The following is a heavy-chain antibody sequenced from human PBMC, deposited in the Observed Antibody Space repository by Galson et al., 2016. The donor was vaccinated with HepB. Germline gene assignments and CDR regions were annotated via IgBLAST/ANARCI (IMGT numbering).Heavy chain of an antibody. D-gene: IGHD3-10*01. CDR3: TRLRFFSAANYFYGMDV. J-gene: IGHJ6*02. Sequence: QSGAEVKKPGESLKISCKGSGYSFASYWIGWVRQMPGKGLEYMGITFPGDSDTPYSPSLPGQVTISVDKSISTAYLQWGSLEASDTAMYYCTRLRFFSAANYFYGMDVWGQGTTVTVSS. V-gene: IGHV5-51*01. CDR1: GYSFASYW. CDR2: TFPGDSDT.